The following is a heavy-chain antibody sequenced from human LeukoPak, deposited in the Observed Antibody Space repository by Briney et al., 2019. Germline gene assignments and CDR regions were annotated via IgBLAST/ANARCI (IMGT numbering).Heavy chain of an antibody. V-gene: IGHV5-51*01. CDR2: IYPGDSDT. CDR1: GYSFTSYW. CDR3: ARLPIQLSSDAWFDP. J-gene: IGHJ5*02. D-gene: IGHD5-18*01. Sequence: GESLKISCKGSGYSFTSYWIGWVRQMPGKGLEWMGIIYPGDSDTRYSPSFQGQVTTSADKSISTAYLQWSSLKASDTAMYYCARLPIQLSSDAWFDPWGQGTLVTVSS.